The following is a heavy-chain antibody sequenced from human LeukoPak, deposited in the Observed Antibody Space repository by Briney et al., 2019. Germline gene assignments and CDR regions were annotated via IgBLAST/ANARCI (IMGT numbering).Heavy chain of an antibody. CDR3: ARNSMIRGAGDGMDV. CDR2: ISYDGSNK. V-gene: IGHV3-30-3*01. CDR1: GFTFSSYA. D-gene: IGHD3-10*01. Sequence: GGSLRLSCAASGFTFSSYAMHWVRQAPGKGLEWVAVISYDGSNKYYADSVKGRFTISRDNSKNTLYLQMNSLRAEDTAVYYCARNSMIRGAGDGMDVWGQGPTVTVSS. J-gene: IGHJ6*02.